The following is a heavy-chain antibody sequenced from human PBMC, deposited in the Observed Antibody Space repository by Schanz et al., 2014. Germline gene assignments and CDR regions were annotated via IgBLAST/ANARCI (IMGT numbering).Heavy chain of an antibody. Sequence: VQLVESGGGLVKPGGSLRLSCSASGFTFSDSFMSWIRPTPGKGLEWLSYISSSGNIIHYADSVKGRFTISRDNAKNSLYLQMTGLRAEDTAVYYCAAHETLSTTACYPSWGQGTLVAVSS. J-gene: IGHJ4*02. V-gene: IGHV3-11*01. D-gene: IGHD2-2*01. CDR2: ISSSGNII. CDR3: AAHETLSTTACYPS. CDR1: GFTFSDSF.